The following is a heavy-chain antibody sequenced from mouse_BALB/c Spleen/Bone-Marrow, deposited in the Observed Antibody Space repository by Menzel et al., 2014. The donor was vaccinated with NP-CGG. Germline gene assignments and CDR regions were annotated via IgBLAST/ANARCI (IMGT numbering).Heavy chain of an antibody. CDR2: ISGGGSYP. CDR1: GFTFISYG. Sequence: EGKLMESWGGLVKPGGPLKLSCAASGFTFISYGMSWVRQTPEKRLEWVATISGGGSYPDYPDSVKGRFTISRDNAKNNLYLQMSSLRSEDTALYYCARQNGNYGYYYPRDYRGQGSPVTVSS. J-gene: IGHJ4*01. D-gene: IGHD2-1*01. V-gene: IGHV5-9-2*01. CDR3: ARQNGNYGYYYPRDY.